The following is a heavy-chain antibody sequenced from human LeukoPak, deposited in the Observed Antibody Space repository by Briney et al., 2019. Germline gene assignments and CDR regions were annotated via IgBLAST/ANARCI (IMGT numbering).Heavy chain of an antibody. CDR1: GFTFTSSA. D-gene: IGHD6-25*01. CDR2: IVVGSGNT. Sequence: PGASVKVSCKASGFTFTSSAVQWVRQARGQRLEWIGWIVVGSGNTNYAQKFQERVTITRDMSTSAAYMELSSLRSEDTAVYYCAADSKRLHTLYYYYYMDVWGKGTTVTVSS. CDR3: AADSKRLHTLYYYYYMDV. V-gene: IGHV1-58*01. J-gene: IGHJ6*03.